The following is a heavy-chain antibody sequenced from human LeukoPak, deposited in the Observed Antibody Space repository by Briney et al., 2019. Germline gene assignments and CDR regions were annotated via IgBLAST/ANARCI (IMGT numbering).Heavy chain of an antibody. D-gene: IGHD2-15*01. CDR2: INPSAGST. J-gene: IGHJ5*02. CDR1: AYTFTNYY. V-gene: IGHV1-46*01. Sequence: ASVKVSCKASAYTFTNYYMHWVRQAPGQGLEWMGIINPSAGSTNYAQKFQGRVTLTRDTSISTAYMELSRLRSDDTAVYYCARDGGYCSGGSCPNWFDPWGQGTLVTVSS. CDR3: ARDGGYCSGGSCPNWFDP.